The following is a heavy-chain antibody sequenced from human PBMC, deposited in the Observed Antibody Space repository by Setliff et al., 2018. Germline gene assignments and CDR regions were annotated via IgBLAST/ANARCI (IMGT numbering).Heavy chain of an antibody. CDR3: ARLDGAGLWSHYYYYYMDV. CDR2: IYYRGTT. J-gene: IGHJ6*03. CDR1: GGFIRDYY. D-gene: IGHD5-18*01. Sequence: PSETLSLTCTVSGGFIRDYYWNWIRQSPGKGLEWIGYIYYRGTTNYNSSLKSRVTISVDTSKNQFSLKLSSVTAADTAVYYCARLDGAGLWSHYYYYYMDVWGKGTTVTVSS. V-gene: IGHV4-59*08.